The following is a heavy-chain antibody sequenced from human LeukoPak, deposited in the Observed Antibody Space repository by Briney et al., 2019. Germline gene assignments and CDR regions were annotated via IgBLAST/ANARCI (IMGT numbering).Heavy chain of an antibody. CDR1: GFTFSIYG. CDR2: IRYDGSNK. D-gene: IGHD3-9*01. CDR3: AKAPTYDILTGPTRPHYYSAIDV. Sequence: PGGSLRLSCAASGFTFSIYGMHWVRQAPGKGLEWVAFIRYDGSNKYYADSVKGRFTISRDNSKNTLYLQMKRLRAGHVVVFYCAKAPTYDILTGPTRPHYYSAIDVWGQGTTVTVSS. V-gene: IGHV3-30*02. J-gene: IGHJ6*02.